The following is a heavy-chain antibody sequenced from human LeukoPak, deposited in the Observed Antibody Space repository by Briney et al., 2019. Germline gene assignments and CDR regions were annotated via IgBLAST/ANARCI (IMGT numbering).Heavy chain of an antibody. V-gene: IGHV3-74*01. J-gene: IGHJ4*02. CDR1: GFTFSTYW. CDR2: INSDGRST. CDR3: ARDVWGDRDSYFDY. Sequence: PGGSLRLSCAASGFTFSTYWMHWVRQAPGKGLVWVSRINSDGRSTSYPDSVKGRFTISRDNAKNTLYLQTNSLRAEDTAVYYCARDVWGDRDSYFDYWGQGTLVTVSS. D-gene: IGHD2-21*01.